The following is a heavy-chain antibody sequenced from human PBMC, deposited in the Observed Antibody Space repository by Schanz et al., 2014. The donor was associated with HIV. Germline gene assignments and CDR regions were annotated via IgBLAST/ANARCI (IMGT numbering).Heavy chain of an antibody. J-gene: IGHJ6*02. CDR2: ISYDGSNK. Sequence: QVQLVESGGGVVQPGRSLRLSCAASGFTFSSYAMHWVRQAPGKGLEWVAVISYDGSNKYYADSVKGRFTISRDNAKNSLYLQMNSLRAEDTAVYYCARSSDYYYGMDVWGQGTTVTVSS. CDR3: ARSSDYYYGMDV. V-gene: IGHV3-30-3*01. CDR1: GFTFSSYA.